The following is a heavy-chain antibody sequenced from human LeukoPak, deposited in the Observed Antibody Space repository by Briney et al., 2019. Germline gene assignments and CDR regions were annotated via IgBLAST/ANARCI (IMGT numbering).Heavy chain of an antibody. CDR1: GFTFTNYA. CDR2: INGRGANT. Sequence: GGSLRLSCAASGFTFTNYALNWVRQAPGKGLEWVSAINGRGANTYYADSVKGRFTISRDNSKNTQYLKISTRRADASAVYYAAKATAPHLGYAFDIWGQGTMV. V-gene: IGHV3-23*01. CDR3: AKATAPHLGYAFDI. J-gene: IGHJ3*02. D-gene: IGHD7-27*01.